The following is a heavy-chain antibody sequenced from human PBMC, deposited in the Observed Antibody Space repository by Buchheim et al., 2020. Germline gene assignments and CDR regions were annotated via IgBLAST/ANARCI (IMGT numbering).Heavy chain of an antibody. V-gene: IGHV3-15*01. CDR2: IKSKTDGGTT. D-gene: IGHD3-22*01. Sequence: EVQLVESGGGLVKPGGSLRLSCAASGFTFSNAWMSWVRQAPGKGLEWVGRIKSKTDGGTTDYAAPVKGRFTISRDDSKNTLYLQMNSLKTEDTAVYYCTTAFRHLYYYDSSGYFIDAFDIWGQGT. CDR1: GFTFSNAW. J-gene: IGHJ3*02. CDR3: TTAFRHLYYYDSSGYFIDAFDI.